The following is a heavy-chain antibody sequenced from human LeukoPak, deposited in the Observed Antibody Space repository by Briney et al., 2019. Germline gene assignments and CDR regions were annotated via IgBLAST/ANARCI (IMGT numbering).Heavy chain of an antibody. CDR1: GGTFSSYA. J-gene: IGHJ6*02. CDR3: ATALLGYCSSTSCYAYYYYGMDV. V-gene: IGHV1-69*13. D-gene: IGHD2-2*01. Sequence: SVKVSCKASGGTFSSYAISWVRQAPGQGLEWMGGIIPIFGTANYAQKFQGRVTITADESTSTAYMELSSLRSEDTAVYYCATALLGYCSSTSCYAYYYYGMDVWGQGTTVTVSS. CDR2: IIPIFGTA.